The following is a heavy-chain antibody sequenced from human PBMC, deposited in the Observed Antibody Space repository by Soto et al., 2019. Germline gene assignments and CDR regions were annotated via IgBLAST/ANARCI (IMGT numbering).Heavy chain of an antibody. V-gene: IGHV3-23*01. Sequence: EVQLFQSGGGLVQPGGSLRLSCAGSGFRFRDYAMGWVRQAPGRGLEWVSFISDGGRSTYYADSVKGRFTISRDNSKNTLYLQLSSLRAEDTAVYFCARTFDFWDRYSLFDSWGQGTLVTVSS. D-gene: IGHD3-3*01. CDR1: GFRFRDYA. CDR2: ISDGGRST. J-gene: IGHJ4*02. CDR3: ARTFDFWDRYSLFDS.